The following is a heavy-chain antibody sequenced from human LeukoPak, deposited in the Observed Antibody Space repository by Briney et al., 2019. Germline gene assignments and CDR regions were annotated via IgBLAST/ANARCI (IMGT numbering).Heavy chain of an antibody. CDR2: ISYDGSNK. V-gene: IGHV3-30-3*01. CDR1: GFTFSSYA. CDR3: ARELST. J-gene: IGHJ4*02. D-gene: IGHD3-16*02. Sequence: GGSLRLSCAASGFTFSSYAMHWVRQAPGKGLEWVAVISYDGSNKYYADSVKGRFTISRDNSKNTLYLQMNSLRAEDTAVYYCARELSTWGQGTLVTVTS.